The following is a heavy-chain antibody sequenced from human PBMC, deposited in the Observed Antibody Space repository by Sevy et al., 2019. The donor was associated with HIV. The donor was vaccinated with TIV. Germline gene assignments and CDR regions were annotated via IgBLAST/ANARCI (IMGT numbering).Heavy chain of an antibody. Sequence: SESLSLTCTVSGGSISSKNYYWCWLRQPPGNGLEWIGSVYYSGSTYYNPSLKSRVTISVETAKNQFSLTLSSVTAAVTTVYYCARSPPWCNSWLYYFDNWGQGTVVTVSS. D-gene: IGHD1-1*01. J-gene: IGHJ4*02. CDR1: GGSISSKNYY. V-gene: IGHV4-39*01. CDR3: ARSPPWCNSWLYYFDN. CDR2: VYYSGST.